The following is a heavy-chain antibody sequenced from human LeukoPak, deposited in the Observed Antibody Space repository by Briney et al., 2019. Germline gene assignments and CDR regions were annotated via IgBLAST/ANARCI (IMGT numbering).Heavy chain of an antibody. CDR1: GFTFSRHW. CDR3: ARICSSTDCLIPD. Sequence: GGSLRLSCAASGFTFSRHWMHWVRHAPGKGLVWISRINSDAGDTNYADFVKGRFTISRDNAKNTVYLQINSLRDEDTAVYYCARICSSTDCLIPDWGQGTLVTVSS. V-gene: IGHV3-74*01. D-gene: IGHD2-2*01. CDR2: INSDAGDT. J-gene: IGHJ4*02.